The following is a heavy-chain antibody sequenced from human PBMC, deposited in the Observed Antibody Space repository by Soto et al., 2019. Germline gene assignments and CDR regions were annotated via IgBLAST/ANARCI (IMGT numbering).Heavy chain of an antibody. CDR2: ISGSGGST. V-gene: IGHV3-23*01. Sequence: EVQLLESGGDLVQPGGSLRLSCAAPEFTFNNYAMGWVRQAPGKGLEWVSVISGSGGSTYYADSVKGRFTISRDNSKNTLYLQMNSLRADDTAVYYCAKAGGDCSGGSCYSGFFHYWGQGTLVTVSS. J-gene: IGHJ4*02. D-gene: IGHD2-15*01. CDR3: AKAGGDCSGGSCYSGFFHY. CDR1: EFTFNNYA.